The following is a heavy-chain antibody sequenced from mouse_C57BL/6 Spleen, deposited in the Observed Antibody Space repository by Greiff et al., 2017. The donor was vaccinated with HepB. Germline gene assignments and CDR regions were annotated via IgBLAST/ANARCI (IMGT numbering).Heavy chain of an antibody. J-gene: IGHJ4*01. D-gene: IGHD1-1*01. CDR2: ISSGSSTI. V-gene: IGHV5-17*01. Sequence: EVKLMESGGGLVKPGGSLKLSCAASGFTFSDYGMHWVRQAPEKGLEWVAYISSGSSTIYYADTVKGRFTISRDNAKNTLFLQMTSLRSEDTAMYYCARNGDYYGSSYDAMDYWGQGTSVTVSS. CDR3: ARNGDYYGSSYDAMDY. CDR1: GFTFSDYG.